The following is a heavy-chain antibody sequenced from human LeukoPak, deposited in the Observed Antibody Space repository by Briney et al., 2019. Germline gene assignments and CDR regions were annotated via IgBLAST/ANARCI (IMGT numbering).Heavy chain of an antibody. CDR1: GCTFSGYY. CDR3: ARARGYSSLRLWFDP. D-gene: IGHD5-18*01. Sequence: PSETLSLTCAAYGCTFSGYYWSWIRQPPGKGLEWIGEINNSGSTNYNPSLKSRFTISVDTSKNQFSLKLSTVTAADTAVYYCARARGYSSLRLWFDPWGQGTLVTVSS. V-gene: IGHV4-34*01. CDR2: INNSGST. J-gene: IGHJ5*02.